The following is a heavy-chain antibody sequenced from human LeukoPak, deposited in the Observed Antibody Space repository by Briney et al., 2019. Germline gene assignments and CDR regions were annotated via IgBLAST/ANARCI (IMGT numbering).Heavy chain of an antibody. J-gene: IGHJ5*02. CDR3: AREGIAEPDTNWFDP. V-gene: IGHV1-2*02. D-gene: IGHD6-13*01. Sequence: ASVKVSCKPSGYTFTAYYLHWVRQAPGQGPEWMGWINPTSGGTHYAQKFQGRVTMTRDTSISTAYMELSRLTSDDTAVYYCAREGIAEPDTNWFDPWGQGTLVTVSS. CDR1: GYTFTAYY. CDR2: INPTSGGT.